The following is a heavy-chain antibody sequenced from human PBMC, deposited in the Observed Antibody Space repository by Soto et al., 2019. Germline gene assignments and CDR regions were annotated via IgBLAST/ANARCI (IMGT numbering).Heavy chain of an antibody. D-gene: IGHD6-13*01. CDR3: ARDGNIAAPLGMDV. CDR2: INPNSGGT. CDR1: GYTFTGYY. J-gene: IGHJ6*02. Sequence: ASVKVSCKASGYTFTGYYMHWVRQAPGQGLEWMGWINPNSGGTNYAQKFQGWVTMTRDTSISTAYMELSRLRSDDTAVYYCARDGNIAAPLGMDVWGQGTTVTVSS. V-gene: IGHV1-2*04.